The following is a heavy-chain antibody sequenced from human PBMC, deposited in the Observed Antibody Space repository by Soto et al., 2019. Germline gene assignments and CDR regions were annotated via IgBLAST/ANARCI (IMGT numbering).Heavy chain of an antibody. Sequence: QVQLQESGPGLVKPSQTLSLTCTVSGGSISSGDYYWSWIRQPPGKGLEWIGYILYSGTTNYNPSLESRLTISVATSKNQFTLKLTSVTAADTAVYYCARNCALDYWGRGTLVTVSS. J-gene: IGHJ4*02. V-gene: IGHV4-30-4*01. D-gene: IGHD2-21*01. CDR1: GGSISSGDYY. CDR2: ILYSGTT. CDR3: ARNCALDY.